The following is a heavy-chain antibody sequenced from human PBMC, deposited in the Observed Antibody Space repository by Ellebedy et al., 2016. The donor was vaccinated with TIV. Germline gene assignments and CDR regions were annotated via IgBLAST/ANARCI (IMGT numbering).Heavy chain of an antibody. CDR1: GFTFSSYG. V-gene: IGHV3-30*03. CDR2: ISYDGSNK. J-gene: IGHJ3*01. CDR3: ARDRLGSSWYFRL. D-gene: IGHD6-13*01. Sequence: GESLKISXAASGFTFSSYGMHWVRQAPGKGLEWVAVISYDGSNKYYADSVKGRFTISRDNSKNTLYLQMNSLRAEDTAVYYCARDRLGSSWYFRLWGQGTMVTVSS.